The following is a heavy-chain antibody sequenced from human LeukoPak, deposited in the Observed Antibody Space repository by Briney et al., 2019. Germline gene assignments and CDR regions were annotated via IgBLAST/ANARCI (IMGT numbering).Heavy chain of an antibody. V-gene: IGHV1-2*02. Sequence: ASVKVSCKASGYTFTDYYIHWVRQAPGQGLEWMGWINPKSGGTNYAQKFQGRVTMTRDTSISTAYVELSRLRSDDTAVYYCARGTGEGYTYGRYYFDYWGQGTLVTVSS. J-gene: IGHJ4*02. CDR1: GYTFTDYY. CDR2: INPKSGGT. D-gene: IGHD5-18*01. CDR3: ARGTGEGYTYGRYYFDY.